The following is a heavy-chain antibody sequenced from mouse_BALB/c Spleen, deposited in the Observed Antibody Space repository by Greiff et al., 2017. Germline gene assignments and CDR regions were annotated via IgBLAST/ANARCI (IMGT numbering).Heavy chain of an antibody. CDR2: ISSGGGST. J-gene: IGHJ1*01. V-gene: IGHV5-12-1*01. CDR3: ARHALGDWYFDV. D-gene: IGHD4-1*01. Sequence: EVKLMESGGGLVKPGGSLKLSCAASGFAFSSYDMSWVRQTPEKRLEWVAYISSGGGSTYYPDTVKGRFTISRDNAKNTLYLQMSSLKSEATAMYYCARHALGDWYFDVWGAGTTVTGSS. CDR1: GFAFSSYD.